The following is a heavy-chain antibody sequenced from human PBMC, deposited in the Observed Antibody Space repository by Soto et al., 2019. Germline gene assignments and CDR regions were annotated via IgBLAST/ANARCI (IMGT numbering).Heavy chain of an antibody. CDR3: TSEFYYSLAV. CDR1: GFTSSNAW. Sequence: GGSLRLSCAASGFTSSNAWMCWVLQAPGKGLEWVGRIKSKTDGGTTDYAAPVKGRFTISRDDSKNTLYLQMNSLKTEDTAVYYCTSEFYYSLAVWGKGTTVSVSS. V-gene: IGHV3-15*01. CDR2: IKSKTDGGTT. J-gene: IGHJ6*03.